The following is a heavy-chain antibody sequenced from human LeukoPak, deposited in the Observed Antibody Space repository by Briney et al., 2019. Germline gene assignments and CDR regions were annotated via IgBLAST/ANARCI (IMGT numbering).Heavy chain of an antibody. Sequence: GGSLRLSCAASGFTFSSYAMNWVRQAPGKGLEWVSAISASGGSTYYADSVKGRFTISRDNSKNTLYLQMNSLRAEDTAVYYCAKDLIVNSNWYYFDSWGQGTLVTVSS. V-gene: IGHV3-23*01. J-gene: IGHJ4*02. CDR2: ISASGGST. D-gene: IGHD6-13*01. CDR1: GFTFSSYA. CDR3: AKDLIVNSNWYYFDS.